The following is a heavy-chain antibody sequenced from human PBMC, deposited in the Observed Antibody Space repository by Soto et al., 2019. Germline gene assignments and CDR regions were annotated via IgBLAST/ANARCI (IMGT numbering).Heavy chain of an antibody. CDR3: AVVVQKDGRILSNYYYGMDV. J-gene: IGHJ6*02. CDR2: INYSGST. V-gene: IGHV4-61*01. CDR1: GGPVSSGYYY. Sequence: QVQLQESGPGLKKPSETLSLTCTVSGGPVSSGYYYWSWIRQPPGKELEWIGYINYSGSTTYNPPLKSRVTLAVDTSRNQFSLNPSSMTPADTAVYYCAVVVQKDGRILSNYYYGMDVWGQGTTVTVSS. D-gene: IGHD2-2*01.